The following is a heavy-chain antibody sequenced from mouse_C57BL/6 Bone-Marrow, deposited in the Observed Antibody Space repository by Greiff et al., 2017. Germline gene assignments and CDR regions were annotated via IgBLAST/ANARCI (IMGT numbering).Heavy chain of an antibody. CDR3: TSRLHRGGYYAMDY. V-gene: IGHV14-4*01. J-gene: IGHJ4*01. Sequence: DVQLQESGAELVRPGASVKLSCTASGFNITDDYMHWVKQRPEQGLEWIGWIDPANGDTEYASKFQGKATITADTSSNTAYLQLSSLTSEDTAVYYCTSRLHRGGYYAMDYWGQGTSVTVSS. CDR1: GFNITDDY. CDR2: IDPANGDT. D-gene: IGHD2-4*01.